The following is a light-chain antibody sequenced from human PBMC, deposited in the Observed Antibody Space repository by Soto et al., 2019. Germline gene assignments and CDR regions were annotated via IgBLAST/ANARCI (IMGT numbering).Light chain of an antibody. V-gene: IGKV1-5*03. Sequence: DIQMTQSPAPLSACVVGIVTITCRASQSISSWLAWYQQKPGKAPKLLIYKASSLESGVPSRFSGSGSGTEFTLTISSLQPDDFATYYCQKYNTYSRTVGQGTQVDIK. CDR2: KAS. CDR1: QSISSW. J-gene: IGKJ1*01. CDR3: QKYNTYSRT.